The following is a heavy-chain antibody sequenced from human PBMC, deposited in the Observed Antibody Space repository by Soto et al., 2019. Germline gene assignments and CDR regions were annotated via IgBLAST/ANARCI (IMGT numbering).Heavy chain of an antibody. V-gene: IGHV3-30-3*01. J-gene: IGHJ4*02. D-gene: IGHD2-2*02. CDR1: GFTFSSYA. CDR3: ARDRLDVVVPAAILAY. Sequence: GGSLRLSCAASGFTFSSYAMHWVRQAPGKGLEWVAVISYDGSNKYYADSVKGRFTISRDNSKNTLYLQMNSLRAEDTAVYYCARDRLDVVVPAAILAYWGQGTLVTVSS. CDR2: ISYDGSNK.